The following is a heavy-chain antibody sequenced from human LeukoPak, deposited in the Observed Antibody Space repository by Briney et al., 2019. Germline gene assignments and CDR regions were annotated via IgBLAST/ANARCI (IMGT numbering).Heavy chain of an antibody. CDR1: GYTFTNYY. J-gene: IGHJ4*02. CDR3: ARGRYTSTY. D-gene: IGHD6-13*01. CDR2: INSSGGSA. Sequence: ASVKVSCKASGYTFTNYYMHWVRQAPGQGLEWMGIINSSGGSATYAQNFQGRVTMTRDTSTSTVYMELSSLRSEDTAVYYCARGRYTSTYWGQGTLVTVSS. V-gene: IGHV1-46*03.